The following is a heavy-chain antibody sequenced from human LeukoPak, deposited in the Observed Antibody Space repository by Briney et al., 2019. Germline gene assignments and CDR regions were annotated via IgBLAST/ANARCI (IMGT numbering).Heavy chain of an antibody. CDR2: ISSSSSYI. D-gene: IGHD2-2*01. V-gene: IGHV3-21*01. J-gene: IGHJ6*03. CDR1: GFTFSSYS. CDR3: ARDLVVPAAIPYYYYMDV. Sequence: GGSLRLSCAASGFTFSSYSMNWVRQAPGKGLEWVSSISSSSSYIYYADSVKGRFTISRDNAKNSLYLQMNSLRAEDTAVYYCARDLVVPAAIPYYYYMDVWGKGTTVTVSS.